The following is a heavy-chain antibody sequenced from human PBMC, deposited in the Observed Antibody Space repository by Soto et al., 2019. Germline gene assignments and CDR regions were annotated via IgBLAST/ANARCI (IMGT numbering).Heavy chain of an antibody. V-gene: IGHV4-34*01. CDR2: INHSGST. Sequence: QVQLQQWGAGLLKPSETLSLTCAVYSGSFSGYYWSWIRQPPGKGLEWIGEINHSGSTNYNPSLKSRVTISVDTSKNQFSLKLSSVTAADTAVYYCARDVKKEGIAAPNWFDPWGQGTLVTVSS. D-gene: IGHD6-13*01. CDR3: ARDVKKEGIAAPNWFDP. J-gene: IGHJ5*02. CDR1: SGSFSGYY.